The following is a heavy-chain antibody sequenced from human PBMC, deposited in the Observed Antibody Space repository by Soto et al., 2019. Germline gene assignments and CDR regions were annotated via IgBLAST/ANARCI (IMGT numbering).Heavy chain of an antibody. CDR2: INHSGST. Sequence: SETLSLTCAVYGGSFSGYYWSWIRQPPGKGLEWIGEINHSGSTNYNPSLKSRVTISVDTSKNQFSLKLSSVTAADTAVYYCARAAPRYCSGYTLDYWGQGTLVTVSS. CDR3: ARAAPRYCSGYTLDY. CDR1: GGSFSGYY. J-gene: IGHJ4*02. V-gene: IGHV4-34*01. D-gene: IGHD2-15*01.